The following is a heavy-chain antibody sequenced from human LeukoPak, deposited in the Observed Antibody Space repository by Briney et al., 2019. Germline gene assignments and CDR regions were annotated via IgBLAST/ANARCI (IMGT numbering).Heavy chain of an antibody. CDR3: AKVPAITMILWFDP. CDR2: ISGSGGST. Sequence: HPGGSLRLSCAASGFTFSSYAMSWVRQAPGKGLEWVSAISGSGGSTYYADSVKGRFTISRDNSKNTLYLQMNSLRAEDTAVYYCAKVPAITMILWFDPWGQGTLVTVSS. CDR1: GFTFSSYA. J-gene: IGHJ5*02. D-gene: IGHD3-22*01. V-gene: IGHV3-23*01.